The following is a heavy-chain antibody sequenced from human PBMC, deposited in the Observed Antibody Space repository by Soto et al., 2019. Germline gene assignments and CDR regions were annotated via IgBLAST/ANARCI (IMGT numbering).Heavy chain of an antibody. CDR2: IYPGDSDT. CDR3: ARQYSSGSDAFDI. V-gene: IGHV5-51*01. D-gene: IGHD6-19*01. Sequence: PGESLKISCKGSGYSFTSYWIGWVRQMSGKGLEWTGIIYPGDSDTRYSPSFQGQVTISADKSISTAYLQWSSLKASDTAMYYCARQYSSGSDAFDIWGQGTMVTVSS. CDR1: GYSFTSYW. J-gene: IGHJ3*02.